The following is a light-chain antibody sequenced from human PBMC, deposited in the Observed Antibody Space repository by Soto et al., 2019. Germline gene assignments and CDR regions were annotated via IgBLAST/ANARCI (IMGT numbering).Light chain of an antibody. CDR2: GNS. CDR1: SSNIGAGYD. J-gene: IGLJ3*02. V-gene: IGLV1-40*01. Sequence: QSVLTQPPSVSGAPGQRVTISCTGSSSNIGAGYDVHWYQQLPGTAPKLPIYGNSNRPSGVPDRFSGSKSGTSASLAITGFQAADEADYYCQSYDTSLSAWVFGGGTKLTVL. CDR3: QSYDTSLSAWV.